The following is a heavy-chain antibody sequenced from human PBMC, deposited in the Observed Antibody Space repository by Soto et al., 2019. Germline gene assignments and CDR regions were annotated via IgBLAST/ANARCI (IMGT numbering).Heavy chain of an antibody. D-gene: IGHD3-3*01. CDR2: IIPIFGST. V-gene: IGHV1-69*12. CDR3: ARDGDLRSDFWSGPLGGGWFDP. Sequence: QVQLVQSGAEVRKPGSSVKVSCKASGGTFSNSAITWVRQAPGQGLEWVGGIIPIFGSTNYAQTFQGRVTITADESTSTASMERRSLTSEDTAVYYCARDGDLRSDFWSGPLGGGWFDPWGQGTLVTVSS. J-gene: IGHJ5*02. CDR1: GGTFSNSA.